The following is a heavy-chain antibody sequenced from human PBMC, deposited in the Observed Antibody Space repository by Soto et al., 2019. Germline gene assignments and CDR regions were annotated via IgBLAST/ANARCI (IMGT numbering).Heavy chain of an antibody. CDR1: GGSISSSSYY. Sequence: PSETLSLTCTVSGGSISSSSYYWGWIRQPPGKGLEWIGSIYYSGSTYYNPSLKSRVTISVDTSKNQFSLKLSSVTAADTAVYYCARLDRQLLWFGDIDYWGQGTLVTVSS. CDR2: IYYSGST. V-gene: IGHV4-39*01. J-gene: IGHJ4*02. D-gene: IGHD3-10*01. CDR3: ARLDRQLLWFGDIDY.